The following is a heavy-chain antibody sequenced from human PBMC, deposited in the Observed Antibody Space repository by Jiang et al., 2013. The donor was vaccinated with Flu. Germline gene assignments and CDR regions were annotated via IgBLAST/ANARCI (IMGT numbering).Heavy chain of an antibody. J-gene: IGHJ4*02. V-gene: IGHV1-18*01. Sequence: SWVRQALGQGLEWMGWISAYNGNTNYAQKLQGRVTMTTDTSTSTAYMELRSLRSDDTAVYYCARIGGGYSYGLYDYWGQGTLVTVSS. CDR3: ARIGGGYSYGLYDY. CDR2: ISAYNGNT. D-gene: IGHD5-18*01.